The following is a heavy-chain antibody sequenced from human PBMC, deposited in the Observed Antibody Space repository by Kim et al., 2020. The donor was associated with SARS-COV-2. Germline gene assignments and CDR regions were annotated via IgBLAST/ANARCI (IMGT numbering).Heavy chain of an antibody. CDR3: VKGYRLVRASSLGVYFDY. D-gene: IGHD3-10*01. CDR2: ISSNVGST. Sequence: GGSLRLSCSASGFTFSSYAMHWVRQAPGKGLEYVSAISSNVGSTYYADSVKGRFTISRDNSKNTLYLQMSSLRAEDTAVYYCVKGYRLVRASSLGVYFDYWGQGTLVTVSS. V-gene: IGHV3-64D*09. J-gene: IGHJ4*02. CDR1: GFTFSSYA.